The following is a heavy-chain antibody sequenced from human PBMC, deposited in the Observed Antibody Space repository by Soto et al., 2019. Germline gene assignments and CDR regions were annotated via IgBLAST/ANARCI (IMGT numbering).Heavy chain of an antibody. CDR3: ARDAGLGDAFDI. J-gene: IGHJ3*02. D-gene: IGHD2-21*01. CDR2: IGTAGDT. CDR1: GFTFSSYD. V-gene: IGHV3-13*01. Sequence: GGSLRLSCAASGFTFSSYDMHWVRQATGKGLEWVSAIGTAGDTYYPGSVKGRFTISRENAKNSLYLQMNSLRAEDTAVYYCARDAGLGDAFDIWGQGTMVTVSS.